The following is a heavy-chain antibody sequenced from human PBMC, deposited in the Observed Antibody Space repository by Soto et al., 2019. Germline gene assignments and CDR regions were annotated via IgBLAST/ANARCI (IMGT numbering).Heavy chain of an antibody. D-gene: IGHD2-15*01. Sequence: SGPTLVNPTQTLTLTCTFSGFSLSTSGMCVSWIRQPPGKALEWLARIDWDDDKYYSTSLKTRLTISKDTSKNQVVLTMTNMDPVDTATYYCARTPMGYCSGGSCSPHYYMDVWGKGTTVTVSS. CDR3: ARTPMGYCSGGSCSPHYYMDV. V-gene: IGHV2-70*11. J-gene: IGHJ6*03. CDR1: GFSLSTSGMC. CDR2: IDWDDDK.